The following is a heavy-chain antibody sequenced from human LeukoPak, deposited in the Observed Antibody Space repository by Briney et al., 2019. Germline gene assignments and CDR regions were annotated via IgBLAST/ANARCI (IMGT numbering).Heavy chain of an antibody. CDR1: GYTLTELS. Sequence: ASVKVSRKVSGYTLTELSMHWVRQAPGKGLEWMGGFDPEDGETIYAQKFQGRVTMTEDTSTDTAYMELSSLRSEDTAVYYCATSAITVTTFGGFDYWGQGTLVTVSS. D-gene: IGHD4-17*01. CDR3: ATSAITVTTFGGFDY. V-gene: IGHV1-24*01. CDR2: FDPEDGET. J-gene: IGHJ4*02.